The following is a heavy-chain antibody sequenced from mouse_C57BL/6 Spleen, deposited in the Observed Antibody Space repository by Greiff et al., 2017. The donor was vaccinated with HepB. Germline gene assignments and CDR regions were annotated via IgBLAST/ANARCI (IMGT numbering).Heavy chain of an antibody. V-gene: IGHV1-69*01. CDR2: IDPSDSYT. J-gene: IGHJ2*01. D-gene: IGHD1-1*01. Sequence: VQLQQPGAELVMPGASVKLSCKASGYTFTSYWMHWVKQRPGQGLEWIGEIDPSDSYTNYNQKFKGKSTLTVDKSSSTAYMQLSSLTNEDSAVYYCTREGIYYGSSYYFDYWGQGTTLTVSS. CDR3: TREGIYYGSSYYFDY. CDR1: GYTFTSYW.